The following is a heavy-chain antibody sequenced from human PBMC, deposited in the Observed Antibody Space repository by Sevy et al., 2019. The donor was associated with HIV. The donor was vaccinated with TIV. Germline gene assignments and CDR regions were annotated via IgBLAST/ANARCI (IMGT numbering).Heavy chain of an antibody. CDR2: IYAYGET. V-gene: IGHV4-39*01. CDR1: GASIRDSRYY. Sequence: SETLSLTCTVSGASIRDSRYYWAWIRPPPGKGREWIGNIYAYGETYYNSSRKSRVTLSVDKSKNQLSLSLTSVTAADTAIYFCARSMEQQLDAFDIWGQGTMVTVSS. J-gene: IGHJ3*02. D-gene: IGHD6-13*01. CDR3: ARSMEQQLDAFDI.